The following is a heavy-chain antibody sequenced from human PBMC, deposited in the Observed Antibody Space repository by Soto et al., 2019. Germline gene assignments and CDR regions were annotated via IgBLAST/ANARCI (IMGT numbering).Heavy chain of an antibody. J-gene: IGHJ5*02. CDR1: GFTFSSYG. D-gene: IGHD6-13*01. CDR2: ISYDGSNK. Sequence: QVQLVESGGGVVQPGRSLRLSCAASGFTFSSYGMHWVRQAPGKGLEWVAVISYDGSNKYYADSVKGRFTISIDNSKNTLYLQMNSLRDEDTAVYYCAKDPALGYSSSWYWFDPWGQGTLVTVSS. CDR3: AKDPALGYSSSWYWFDP. V-gene: IGHV3-30*18.